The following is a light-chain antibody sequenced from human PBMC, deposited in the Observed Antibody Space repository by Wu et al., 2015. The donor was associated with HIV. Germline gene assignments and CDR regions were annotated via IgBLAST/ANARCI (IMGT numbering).Light chain of an antibody. V-gene: IGKV1-9*01. J-gene: IGKJ5*01. CDR3: QRGIT. Sequence: DIQLTQSPSFLSASVGDRVTIACRASQVISSYLAWYQQKPGKAPKLLIYAASTLQSGVPSRFSGSGSETEFTLTISSLQPEDFATYYCQRGITFGQGTRLEIK. CDR1: QVISSY. CDR2: AAS.